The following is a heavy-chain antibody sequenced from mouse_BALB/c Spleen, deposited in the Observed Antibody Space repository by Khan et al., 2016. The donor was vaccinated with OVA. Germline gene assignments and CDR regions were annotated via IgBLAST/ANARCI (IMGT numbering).Heavy chain of an antibody. CDR3: ARLAYYYDSEGFAY. CDR2: ISTGGHYT. V-gene: IGHV5-6*01. D-gene: IGHD1-1*01. Sequence: EVELVESGGDLVKPGGSLKLSCAASGFTFSTYGMSWVRQTPDKRLEWVATISTGGHYTYSPDSVKGRFTISRDNAKNTLYLQMTSLKSEETAMFYCARLAYYYDSEGFAYWGQGTLVTVSA. J-gene: IGHJ3*01. CDR1: GFTFSTYG.